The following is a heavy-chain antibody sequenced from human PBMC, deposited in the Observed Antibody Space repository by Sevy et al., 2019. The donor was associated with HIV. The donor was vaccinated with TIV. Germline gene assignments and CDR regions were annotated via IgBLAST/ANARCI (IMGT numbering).Heavy chain of an antibody. J-gene: IGHJ3*02. CDR2: IYSGGST. V-gene: IGHV3-53*01. D-gene: IGHD2-15*01. CDR1: GFAFSTHA. Sequence: GGSLRLSCAASGFAFSTHAMHWVRQAPGKGLEWVSVIYSGGSTYYADSVKGGLPISKDNSKNTLYLQMNSLRAEDTAVYYCARGILVVVAAMWTDAFDIWGQGTMVTVSS. CDR3: ARGILVVVAAMWTDAFDI.